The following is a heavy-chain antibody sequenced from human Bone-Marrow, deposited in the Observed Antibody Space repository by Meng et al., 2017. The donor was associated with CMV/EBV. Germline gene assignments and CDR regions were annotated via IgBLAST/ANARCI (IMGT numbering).Heavy chain of an antibody. Sequence: SVKVSCKASGGTFSSYAISWVRQAPGQGLEWMGGIIPIFGTTNYAQKFQGRVTITTDESTSTAYMELSSLRSGDTAVYYCARDLSEPGIVGATLGFDPWGQGTLVTVSS. CDR3: ARDLSEPGIVGATLGFDP. V-gene: IGHV1-69*05. CDR2: IIPIFGTT. D-gene: IGHD1-26*01. CDR1: GGTFSSYA. J-gene: IGHJ5*02.